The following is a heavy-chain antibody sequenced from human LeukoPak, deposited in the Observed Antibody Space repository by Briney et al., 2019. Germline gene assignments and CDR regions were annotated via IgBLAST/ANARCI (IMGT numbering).Heavy chain of an antibody. D-gene: IGHD2-15*01. Sequence: GGSLRLSCAASGFTFSSYAMSWVRQAPGKGLEWVSAISASGGGTYYADSVKGRFTISRDNSKNTLYLQMSSLRAEDTAVYYCAKATRYCSGGSCYSFYYYGMDVWGQGTTVTVSS. CDR3: AKATRYCSGGSCYSFYYYGMDV. J-gene: IGHJ6*02. V-gene: IGHV3-23*01. CDR1: GFTFSSYA. CDR2: ISASGGGT.